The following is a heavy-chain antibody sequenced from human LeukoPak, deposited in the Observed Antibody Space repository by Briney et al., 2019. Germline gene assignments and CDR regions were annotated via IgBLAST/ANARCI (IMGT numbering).Heavy chain of an antibody. CDR2: INSDGSST. Sequence: PGGSLRLSCTSSGFTFSSYWMHWVRQAPGKGLVWVSRINSDGSSTSYADSVKGRFTISRDNAKNTLYLQMNSLRAEDTAVYYCAKEGDWGSGWAFDIWGQGTMVTVSS. CDR3: AKEGDWGSGWAFDI. D-gene: IGHD7-27*01. CDR1: GFTFSSYW. V-gene: IGHV3-74*01. J-gene: IGHJ3*02.